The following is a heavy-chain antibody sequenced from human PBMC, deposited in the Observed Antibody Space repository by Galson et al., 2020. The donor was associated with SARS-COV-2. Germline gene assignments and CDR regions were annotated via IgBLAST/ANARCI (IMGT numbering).Heavy chain of an antibody. CDR2: ISYDGSDK. J-gene: IGHJ3*02. CDR3: EVEPLWADAFDI. V-gene: IGHV3-30*03. D-gene: IGHD1-1*01. Sequence: GGSLRLSCAASGFSFSGYGMHWVRQAPGKGLEWVALISYDGSDKYYADSVKGRFTVSRDNSKNTLYLQMSSLRAEDTAVYFCEVEPLWADAFDIWGQGTMVTVSS. CDR1: GFSFSGYG.